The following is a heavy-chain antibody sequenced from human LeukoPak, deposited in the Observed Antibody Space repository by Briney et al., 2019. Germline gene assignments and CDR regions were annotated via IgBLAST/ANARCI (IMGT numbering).Heavy chain of an antibody. CDR3: AKGKDSVAGATNDY. D-gene: IGHD6-19*01. CDR1: GFTFSSYS. Sequence: GGSLSLPCALSGFTFSSYSMSCVRQAPGKGLEWVSSISSSGTCKYYADSVKGRFTISRDNAKNSMYLQMNSLRAEDTAVYDGAKGKDSVAGATNDYWGQGTLVTVSS. CDR2: ISSSGTCK. J-gene: IGHJ4*02. V-gene: IGHV3-21*01.